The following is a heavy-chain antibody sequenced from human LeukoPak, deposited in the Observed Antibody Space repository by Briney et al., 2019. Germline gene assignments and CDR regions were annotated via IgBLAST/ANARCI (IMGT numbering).Heavy chain of an antibody. CDR1: GFTFSSYA. D-gene: IGHD3-16*02. J-gene: IGHJ4*02. CDR2: ISYDGSNK. Sequence: GRSLRLSCAASGFTFSSYAMHWVRQAPGKGLEWVAVISYDGSNKYYADSVKGRFTISRDNSKSTLYLQMNSLRAEDTAVYYCARDPRGGGVIVHFDYWGQGTLVTVSS. CDR3: ARDPRGGGVIVHFDY. V-gene: IGHV3-30-3*01.